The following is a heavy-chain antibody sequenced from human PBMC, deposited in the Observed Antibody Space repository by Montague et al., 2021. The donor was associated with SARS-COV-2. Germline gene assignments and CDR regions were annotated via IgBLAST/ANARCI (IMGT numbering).Heavy chain of an antibody. CDR1: GGSISSNN. CDR3: ARGSHYYDSSGYYFDY. V-gene: IGHV4-59*01. CDR2: INYSGST. J-gene: IGHJ4*02. Sequence: SETLSLTCTVSGGSISSNNWSWIWQPPGKGLELIGYINYSGSTNYNPSLKSRVTISVDTSKNQFSLKLSSVTAADTAVYYCARGSHYYDSSGYYFDYWGQGTLVTVSS. D-gene: IGHD3-22*01.